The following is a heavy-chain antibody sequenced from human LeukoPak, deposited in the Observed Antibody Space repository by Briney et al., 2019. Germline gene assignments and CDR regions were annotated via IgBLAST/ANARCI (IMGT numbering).Heavy chain of an antibody. CDR3: AKAPS. CDR2: VTGSGADT. CDR1: GLTFSSYA. J-gene: IGHJ4*02. V-gene: IGHV3-23*01. Sequence: GGSLRLSCVASGLTFSSYAMTWVRQAPGMGLEWVSGVTGSGADTYYADSVKGRFTVSRDNSKNTLYLQMISLRVEDTAVYYCAKAPSWGQGTLVTVSS.